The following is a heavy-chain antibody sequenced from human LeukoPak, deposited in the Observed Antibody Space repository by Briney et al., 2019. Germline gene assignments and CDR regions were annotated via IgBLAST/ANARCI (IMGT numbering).Heavy chain of an antibody. Sequence: ASVKVSCKASGYTFTSYYMHWVRQAPGQGLEWMGIINPSGGSTSYAQKFQGRVTMTRDMSTSTVYMELSSLRSEDTAVYYCALRGIAAAGWFDPWGQGTLVTVSS. D-gene: IGHD6-13*01. CDR1: GYTFTSYY. CDR3: ALRGIAAAGWFDP. J-gene: IGHJ5*02. V-gene: IGHV1-46*01. CDR2: INPSGGST.